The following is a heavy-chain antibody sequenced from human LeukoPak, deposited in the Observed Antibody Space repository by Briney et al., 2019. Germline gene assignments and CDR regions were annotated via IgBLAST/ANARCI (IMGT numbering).Heavy chain of an antibody. Sequence: GGSLRLSCADSGFTVSSNYMSWVRQAPGKGLEWVSVIDSGGSTYYADSVKGRFTISRDNSKNTLYLQMNSLRAEDTAVYYCARGDYGDYDYWGQGTLVTVSS. CDR3: ARGDYGDYDY. V-gene: IGHV3-66*01. CDR1: GFTVSSNY. J-gene: IGHJ4*02. D-gene: IGHD4-17*01. CDR2: IDSGGST.